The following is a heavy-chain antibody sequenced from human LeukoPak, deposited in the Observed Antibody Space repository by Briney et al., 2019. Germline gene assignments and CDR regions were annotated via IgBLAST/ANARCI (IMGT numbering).Heavy chain of an antibody. Sequence: GGSLRLSCEASGFTFSSYWMSWVRQAPGKGLEWVANIMQGGSERYYVDSVKGRFTISRDNAKNTLYLQMNSLRAEDTAVYYCAKGYYDILTGYFDYWGQGTLVTVSS. CDR3: AKGYYDILTGYFDY. D-gene: IGHD3-9*01. J-gene: IGHJ4*02. V-gene: IGHV3-7*03. CDR2: IMQGGSER. CDR1: GFTFSSYW.